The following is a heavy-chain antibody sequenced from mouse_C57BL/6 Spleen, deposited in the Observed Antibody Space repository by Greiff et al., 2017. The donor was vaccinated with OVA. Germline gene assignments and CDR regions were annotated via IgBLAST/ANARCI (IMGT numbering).Heavy chain of an antibody. J-gene: IGHJ4*01. V-gene: IGHV1-22*01. CDR1: GYTFTDYN. CDR3: ARGPNYYGTAMDY. D-gene: IGHD1-1*01. Sequence: VQLKQSGPELVKPGASVKMSCKASGYTFTDYNMHWVKQSHGKSLEWIGYINPNNGGTSYNQKFKGKATLTVNKSSSTAYMELRSLTSEDSAVYYCARGPNYYGTAMDYWGQGTSVTVSS. CDR2: INPNNGGT.